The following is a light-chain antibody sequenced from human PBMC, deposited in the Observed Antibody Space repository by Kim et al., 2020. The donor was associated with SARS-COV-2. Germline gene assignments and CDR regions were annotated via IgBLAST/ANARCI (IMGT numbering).Light chain of an antibody. V-gene: IGLV2-14*01. CDR2: DVS. CDR3: SSYTSSSTWV. CDR1: SSDVGGYNY. Sequence: QSVLTQPASVSGSPGQSITISCTGTSSDVGGYNYVSWYQQHPGKDPKLMIYDVSKRPSGVSNRFSGSKSGNTASLTISGLQAEDEADYYCSSYTSSSTWVFGGGTKVTVL. J-gene: IGLJ3*02.